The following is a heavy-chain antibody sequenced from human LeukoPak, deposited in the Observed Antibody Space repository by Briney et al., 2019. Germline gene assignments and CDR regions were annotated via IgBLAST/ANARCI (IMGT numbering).Heavy chain of an antibody. CDR3: ARVRGKLWPGIAVAGKRGYFDY. CDR2: ISGSGGST. CDR1: GGSFSGYD. V-gene: IGHV3-11*04. D-gene: IGHD6-19*01. J-gene: IGHJ4*02. Sequence: LSLTCAVYGGSFSGYDGSWIRHPPGKGLEWVSSISGSGGSTYYADSVKGRFTISRDNAKNSLYLQMNSLRAEDTAVYYCARVRGKLWPGIAVAGKRGYFDYWGQGTLVTVSS.